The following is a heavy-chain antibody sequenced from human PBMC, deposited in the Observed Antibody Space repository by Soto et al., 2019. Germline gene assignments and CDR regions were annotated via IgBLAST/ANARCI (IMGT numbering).Heavy chain of an antibody. V-gene: IGHV4-4*07. J-gene: IGHJ4*02. CDR3: ASSLGSGSYYNPPGY. D-gene: IGHD3-10*01. Sequence: SEILSLTCTVSGGSISSYYWSWIRQPAGKGLEWIGRIYTSGSTNYNPSLKSRVTMSVDTSKNQFSLKLSSVTAADTAVYYCASSLGSGSYYNPPGYWGQGTLVTVSS. CDR2: IYTSGST. CDR1: GGSISSYY.